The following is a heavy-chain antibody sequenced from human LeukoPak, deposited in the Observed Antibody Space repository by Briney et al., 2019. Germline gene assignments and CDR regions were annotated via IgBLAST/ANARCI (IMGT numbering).Heavy chain of an antibody. V-gene: IGHV4-34*01. CDR3: ARGQGTVTTH. J-gene: IGHJ4*02. CDR1: GGSFSGYY. D-gene: IGHD4-11*01. CDR2: INHSGSA. Sequence: SETLSLTCAASGGSFSGYYWTWIRQPPGKGLEWIGEINHSGSANYNPSLMSRVPISLDTSKNHFSLNLSSVTAADTAVYYCARGQGTVTTHWGQGTLVTVSS.